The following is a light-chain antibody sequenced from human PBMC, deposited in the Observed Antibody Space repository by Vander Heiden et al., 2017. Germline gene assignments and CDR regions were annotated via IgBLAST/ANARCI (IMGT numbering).Light chain of an antibody. CDR2: DPS. V-gene: IGKV3-11*01. CDR3: QQRSNWPLT. J-gene: IGKJ4*01. Sequence: EIVLTQSPATLSLSPGERATLSCRASQSVSSYLAWYQQKPGQAPRLLISDPSNRATGIPARFSGSGSGTDFTLTISSLEPEDFAVYYCQQRSNWPLTFGGGTKVEIK. CDR1: QSVSSY.